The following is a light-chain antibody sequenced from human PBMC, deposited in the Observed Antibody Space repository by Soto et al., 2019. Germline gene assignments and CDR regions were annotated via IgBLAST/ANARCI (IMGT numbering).Light chain of an antibody. V-gene: IGKV3-11*01. Sequence: EIVLTQSPATLSLSPGERATLSCRASQSVSSYLAWYQQKPGQAPRLLIYDASNRATGIPARFSGSESGTDFTLTISSLEPEDFAVYCCQQRSNWPPVFTFGPGTKVDIK. CDR1: QSVSSY. CDR2: DAS. J-gene: IGKJ3*01. CDR3: QQRSNWPPVFT.